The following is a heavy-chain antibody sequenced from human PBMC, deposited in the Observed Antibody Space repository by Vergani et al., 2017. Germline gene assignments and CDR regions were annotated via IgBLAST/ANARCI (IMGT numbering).Heavy chain of an antibody. V-gene: IGHV3-48*03. J-gene: IGHJ6*03. CDR2: ISSSGSTI. CDR1: GFTFSSYE. Sequence: EVQLVESGGGLVQPGGSLRLSCAASGFTFSSYEMNWVSQAPGKGLEWVSYISSSGSTIYYADSVKGRFTISRDNAKNSLYLQMNSLRAEDTAVYYCARATIRPGYYYYMDVWGKGTTVTVSS. CDR3: ARATIRPGYYYYMDV.